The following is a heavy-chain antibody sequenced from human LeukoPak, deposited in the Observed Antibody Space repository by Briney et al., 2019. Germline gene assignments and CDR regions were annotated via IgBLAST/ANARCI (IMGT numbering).Heavy chain of an antibody. CDR2: ISWNSGSI. Sequence: PGGSLRLSCAAPGFTFDDYAMHWVRQAPGKGLEWVSGISWNSGSIGYADSVKGRFTISRDNAKNSLYLQMNSLRAEDTALYYCAKDVSLYGDYVFDYWGQGTLVTVSS. CDR3: AKDVSLYGDYVFDY. D-gene: IGHD4-17*01. J-gene: IGHJ4*02. CDR1: GFTFDDYA. V-gene: IGHV3-9*01.